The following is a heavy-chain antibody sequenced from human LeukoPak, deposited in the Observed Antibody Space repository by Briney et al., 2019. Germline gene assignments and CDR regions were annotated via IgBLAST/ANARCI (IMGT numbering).Heavy chain of an antibody. J-gene: IGHJ3*02. CDR2: ISSTGSTK. CDR3: ARTYYDFWSGLNAFDI. CDR1: GFTFSDYY. V-gene: IGHV3-11*04. Sequence: GGSLRLSCAASGFTFSDYYMSWIRQAPGKGLEWVSYISSTGSTKNYAASVKGRFTISRDNAKNSLYLQMNSLRAEDTAVYYCARTYYDFWSGLNAFDIWGQGTMVTVSS. D-gene: IGHD3-3*01.